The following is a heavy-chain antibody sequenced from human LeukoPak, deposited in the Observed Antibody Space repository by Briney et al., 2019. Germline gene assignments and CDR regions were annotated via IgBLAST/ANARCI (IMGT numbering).Heavy chain of an antibody. CDR2: IKQDGSEK. CDR3: AGGGYSYYFDY. Sequence: PGGSLRLSCAASGFTFSRYWMRWVRQAPGKGLERVANIKQDGSEKYYVDSVKGRFTISRDNAKNSLYLQMNSLRAEDTAVYYCAGGGYSYYFDYWGQGTLVTVSS. V-gene: IGHV3-7*04. D-gene: IGHD4-23*01. J-gene: IGHJ4*02. CDR1: GFTFSRYW.